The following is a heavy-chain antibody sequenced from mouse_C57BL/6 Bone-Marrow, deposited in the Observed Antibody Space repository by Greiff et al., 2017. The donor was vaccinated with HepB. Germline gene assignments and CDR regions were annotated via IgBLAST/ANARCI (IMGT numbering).Heavy chain of an antibody. CDR2: IYPGNSDT. V-gene: IGHV1-5*01. Sequence: VQLQQSGTVLARPGASVKMSCKTSGYTFTSYWMHWVKQRPGQGLEWIGAIYPGNSDTSYNQKFKGKAKLTAVTSASTAYMELSSLTNEDSAVYYCTRSSYDYDVDYFDDWGQGTTLTVSS. CDR3: TRSSYDYDVDYFDD. D-gene: IGHD2-4*01. CDR1: GYTFTSYW. J-gene: IGHJ2*01.